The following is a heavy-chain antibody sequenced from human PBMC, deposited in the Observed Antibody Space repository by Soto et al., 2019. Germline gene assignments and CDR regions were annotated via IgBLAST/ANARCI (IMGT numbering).Heavy chain of an antibody. D-gene: IGHD6-6*01. Sequence: GESLKISCKGSGYSFTSYWIGWVRQMPGKGLEWMGIIYPGDSDTRYSPSFQGQVTISADKSISTAYLQWSSLKASDTAMYYCARSATSSSPQCNWFDPWGQGTLVTVSS. CDR2: IYPGDSDT. CDR1: GYSFTSYW. V-gene: IGHV5-51*01. CDR3: ARSATSSSPQCNWFDP. J-gene: IGHJ5*02.